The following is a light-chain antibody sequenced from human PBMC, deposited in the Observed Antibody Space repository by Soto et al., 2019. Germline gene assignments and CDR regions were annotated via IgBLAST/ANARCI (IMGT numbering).Light chain of an antibody. V-gene: IGLV1-44*01. CDR1: SSNIGSNS. CDR2: SSN. Sequence: QSVLTQPPSASGTPGQRVTISCSGSSSNIGSNSVNWYQQLPGTAPKLLMYSSNQRPSGVPDRFSGSKSGTSAFLAISGLESEDEADYYCAAWDDSLNGVAFGGGTKLTVL. CDR3: AAWDDSLNGVA. J-gene: IGLJ2*01.